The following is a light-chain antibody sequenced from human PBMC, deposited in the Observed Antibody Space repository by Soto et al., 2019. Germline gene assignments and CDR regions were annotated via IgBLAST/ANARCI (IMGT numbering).Light chain of an antibody. Sequence: QSVLTQPPSVSGSPGQSVTISCTGTSTDFVSYNRVSWYQQPPGTAPKLIIYEASNRPSGVPDRFSGSKSGNTASLTISGLHAEDEVDYYCSLYTSENTYVFGTGTKVTVL. CDR1: STDFVSYNR. J-gene: IGLJ1*01. V-gene: IGLV2-18*01. CDR3: SLYTSENTYV. CDR2: EAS.